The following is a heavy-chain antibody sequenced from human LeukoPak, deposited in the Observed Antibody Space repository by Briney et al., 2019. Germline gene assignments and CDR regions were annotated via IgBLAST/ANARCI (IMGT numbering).Heavy chain of an antibody. J-gene: IGHJ4*02. CDR2: IYSDLRDTT. D-gene: IGHD4-17*01. CDR1: GFTVSGNY. CDR3: ARGDPYGDYVDY. V-gene: IGHV3-53*01. Sequence: GESLRLSCAAAGFTVSGNYMTWVRQAPGKGLEWVAVIYSDLRDTTYYADSVKGRFTVPRDNSKNTLYPQMNSLRVEDTAVYYCARGDPYGDYVDYWGQGTLVTVSS.